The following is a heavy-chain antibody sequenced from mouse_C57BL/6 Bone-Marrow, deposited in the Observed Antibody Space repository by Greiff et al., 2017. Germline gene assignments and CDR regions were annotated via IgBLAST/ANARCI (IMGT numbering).Heavy chain of an antibody. CDR3: ERHNLGQGVLLYYFDY. J-gene: IGHJ2*01. Sequence: EVQGVESGGDLVKPGGSLKLSCAASGFTFSSYGMSWVRQTPDKRLEWVATISSGGSYTYYPDSVKGRFTISRDNAKNTLYLQMSSLKSEDTAMYYCERHNLGQGVLLYYFDYWGQGTTLTVSS. D-gene: IGHD3-3*01. CDR1: GFTFSSYG. CDR2: ISSGGSYT. V-gene: IGHV5-6*01.